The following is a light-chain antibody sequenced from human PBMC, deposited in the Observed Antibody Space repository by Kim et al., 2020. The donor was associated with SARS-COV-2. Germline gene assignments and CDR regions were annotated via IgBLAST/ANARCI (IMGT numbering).Light chain of an antibody. CDR3: AVWDDSLKQGV. CDR2: EVS. V-gene: IGLV2-8*01. J-gene: IGLJ3*02. Sequence: QSALTQPPSAPGSPGQSVTISCTGTSSDVGTYNHVPWFQEHPGKAPKLMIYEVSQRPSGVPDRFSGSKSGNTASLTVSGVQTGDEADYYCAVWDDSLKQGVFGGGTQLTVL. CDR1: SSDVGTYNH.